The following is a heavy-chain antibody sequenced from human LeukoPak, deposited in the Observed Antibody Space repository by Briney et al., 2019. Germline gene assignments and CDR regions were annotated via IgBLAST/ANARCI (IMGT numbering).Heavy chain of an antibody. CDR1: GGTFSSYA. CDR3: ARGGYSSSWYHY. J-gene: IGHJ4*02. D-gene: IGHD6-13*01. CDR2: IIPIFGTA. V-gene: IGHV1-69*05. Sequence: SVKVSCKASGGTFSSYAISWVRQAPGQGLEWMGRIIPIFGTANYAQKFQGRVTITTDESTSTAYMELSSLRSEDTAVYYCARGGYSSSWYHYWGQGTLVTVSS.